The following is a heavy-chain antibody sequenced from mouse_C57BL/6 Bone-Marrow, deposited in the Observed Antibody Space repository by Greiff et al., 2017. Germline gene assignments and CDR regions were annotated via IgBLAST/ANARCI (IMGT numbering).Heavy chain of an antibody. CDR2: IYPGSGST. D-gene: IGHD2-5*01. Sequence: QVQLQQPGAELVKPGASVKMSCKASGYTFTSYWITWVKQRPGQGLEWIGDIYPGSGSTNYNEKFKSKATLTVDTSSSTAYMQLSSLTSEDSAVYYCARDYYSNYDRYYVDYWGQGTTLTVSS. CDR3: ARDYYSNYDRYYVDY. V-gene: IGHV1-55*01. CDR1: GYTFTSYW. J-gene: IGHJ2*01.